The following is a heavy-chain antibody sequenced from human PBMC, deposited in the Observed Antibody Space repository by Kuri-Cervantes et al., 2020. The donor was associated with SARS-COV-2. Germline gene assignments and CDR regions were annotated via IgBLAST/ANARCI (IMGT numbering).Heavy chain of an antibody. J-gene: IGHJ6*02. CDR1: GYSFTSYW. D-gene: IGHD6-13*01. CDR3: ARTNASSYATQAAGEGKGYGMDV. V-gene: IGHV5-51*01. Sequence: GGSLRLSCKGSGYSFTSYWIGWVRQMPGKGLEWMGIIYPGDSDTRYSPSFQGQVTISADKSISTAYLQWSSLKASDTTMYYCARTNASSYATQAAGEGKGYGMDVWGQGTTVTVSS. CDR2: IYPGDSDT.